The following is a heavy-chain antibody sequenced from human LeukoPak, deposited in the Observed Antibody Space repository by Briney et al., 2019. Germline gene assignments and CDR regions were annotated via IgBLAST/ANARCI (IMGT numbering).Heavy chain of an antibody. D-gene: IGHD6-19*01. J-gene: IGHJ6*02. CDR1: GFTFDDYA. Sequence: PGGSLRLSCAASGFTFDDYALHWVRQAPGKGLEWVSGISWNSGRIGYADSVKDRFTISRDNAKNSLYLQMNSLRAEDTALYYCAKDGVAVAGVYYYYGMDVWGQGTTVTVSS. CDR3: AKDGVAVAGVYYYYGMDV. CDR2: ISWNSGRI. V-gene: IGHV3-9*01.